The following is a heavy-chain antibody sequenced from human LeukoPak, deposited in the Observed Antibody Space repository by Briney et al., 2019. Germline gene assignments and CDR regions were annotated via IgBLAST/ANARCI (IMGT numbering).Heavy chain of an antibody. CDR2: IRYDGSIK. D-gene: IGHD2-15*01. Sequence: GGSLRLSCAASGIIFSSYGMHWVRQAPGKGLEWVAFIRYDGSIKYYADSVKGRFTISRDNSKNTLYLQMNSLRGEDTAVYYCAKDARRVRDIGVVFGRGRGYMDVWGKGTTATISS. CDR3: AKDARRVRDIGVVFGRGRGYMDV. J-gene: IGHJ6*03. V-gene: IGHV3-30*02. CDR1: GIIFSSYG.